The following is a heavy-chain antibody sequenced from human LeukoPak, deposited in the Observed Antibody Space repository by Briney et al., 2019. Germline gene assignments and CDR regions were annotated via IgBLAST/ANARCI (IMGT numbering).Heavy chain of an antibody. V-gene: IGHV4-61*08. CDR3: AGSIAVAGTLVIDAFDI. J-gene: IGHJ3*02. Sequence: SETLSLTCTVSGGSINSGDYHWSWIRQPPGKGVEGIGYIYYRGSTNYNPSLKSRVTISVDTSKNQFSLKLSSVPAADTAVYYCAGSIAVAGTLVIDAFDIWGRGTMVTVSS. CDR1: GGSINSGDYH. D-gene: IGHD6-19*01. CDR2: IYYRGST.